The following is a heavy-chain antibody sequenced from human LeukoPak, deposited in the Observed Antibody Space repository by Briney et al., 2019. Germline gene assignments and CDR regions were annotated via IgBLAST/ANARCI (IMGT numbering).Heavy chain of an antibody. Sequence: SVKVSCKASRGIFSSYAISWVRQAAGQGLEWMGGIIPIFGTANYAQKCQRRVTITADKSTSPAYIELRNLRSEDTAVYYCARSLEQWLVHLRSWNDAFDIWGEGTMVTVSS. D-gene: IGHD6-19*01. V-gene: IGHV1-69*06. CDR1: RGIFSSYA. CDR3: ARSLEQWLVHLRSWNDAFDI. CDR2: IIPIFGTA. J-gene: IGHJ3*02.